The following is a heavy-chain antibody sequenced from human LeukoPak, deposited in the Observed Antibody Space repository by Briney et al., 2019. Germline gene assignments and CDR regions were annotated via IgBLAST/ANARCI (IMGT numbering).Heavy chain of an antibody. D-gene: IGHD4-17*01. Sequence: PSETLSLTCAVSGVSFNDYYLSWVRQTPGKGLEWIGEINHSGYTNDSPSLKRRVTLSIDTSRKQFSLNLRSVTVADTGIYYCTRMTTGHDYWGQGTLVTVSS. J-gene: IGHJ4*02. CDR3: TRMTTGHDY. V-gene: IGHV4-34*01. CDR1: GVSFNDYY. CDR2: INHSGYT.